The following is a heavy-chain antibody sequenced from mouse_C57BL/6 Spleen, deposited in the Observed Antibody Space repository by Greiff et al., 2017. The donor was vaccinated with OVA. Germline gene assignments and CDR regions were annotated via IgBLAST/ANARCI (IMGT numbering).Heavy chain of an antibody. D-gene: IGHD3-3*01. CDR3: ASKGRDAMDY. CDR2: IDPSDSYT. V-gene: IGHV1-50*01. CDR1: GYTFTSYW. Sequence: VQLQQPGAELVWHGASFKLSCKASGYTFTSYWMQWVKQRPGQGLEWIGEIDPSDSYTNYNQKFKGKATLTVDTSSSTAYMQLSSLTSEDSAVYYCASKGRDAMDYWGQGTSVTVSS. J-gene: IGHJ4*01.